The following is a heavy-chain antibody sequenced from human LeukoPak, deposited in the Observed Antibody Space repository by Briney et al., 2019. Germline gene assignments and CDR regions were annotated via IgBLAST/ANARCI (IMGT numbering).Heavy chain of an antibody. J-gene: IGHJ3*02. V-gene: IGHV3-48*01. CDR1: GFTFNTSN. CDR3: AKRRDGFDI. CDR2: ISSSGRTI. D-gene: IGHD5-24*01. Sequence: GGSLRLSCATSGFTFNTSNMNWVRQAPGKGLEWISYISSSGRTIYYADSVKGRFTISRDNSKYTLYLQMNSLRAEDTAVYYCAKRRDGFDIWGQGTMVTVSS.